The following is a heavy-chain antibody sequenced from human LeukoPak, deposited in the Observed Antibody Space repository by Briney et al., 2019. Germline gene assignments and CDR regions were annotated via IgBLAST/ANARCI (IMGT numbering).Heavy chain of an antibody. CDR2: IIPIFGTA. V-gene: IGHV1-69*05. J-gene: IGHJ4*02. Sequence: SVKVSSKASGGTFSSYAISWVRQAPGQGLEWMGRIIPIFGTANYAQKFQGRVTITTDESTSTAYMELSSLRSEDTAVYYCARVGGYSYGSHFDYWGQGTLVTVSS. CDR3: ARVGGYSYGSHFDY. D-gene: IGHD5-18*01. CDR1: GGTFSSYA.